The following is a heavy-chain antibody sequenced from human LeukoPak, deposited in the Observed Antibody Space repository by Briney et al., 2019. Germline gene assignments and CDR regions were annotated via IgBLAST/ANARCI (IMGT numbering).Heavy chain of an antibody. CDR3: ARAVLRYYYYYYGMDV. J-gene: IGHJ6*02. D-gene: IGHD5-24*01. CDR1: GGTFTGYA. Sequence: ASVTVSFTASGGTFTGYAISWVRQAPGQGREWMGGIIPIFGTANYAQKFQGRVTITADESTSTAYMELSSLRSEDTAVYYCARAVLRYYYYYYGMDVWGQGTTVTVSS. CDR2: IIPIFGTA. V-gene: IGHV1-69*13.